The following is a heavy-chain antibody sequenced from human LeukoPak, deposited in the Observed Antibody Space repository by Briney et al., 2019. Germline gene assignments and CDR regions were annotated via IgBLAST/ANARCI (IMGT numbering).Heavy chain of an antibody. CDR3: ARATGDIHIDY. J-gene: IGHJ4*02. CDR1: GGSISSSSYY. V-gene: IGHV4-39*07. CDR2: IYYSGNT. Sequence: SETLSLTCTVSGGSISSSSYYWAWIRQPPGKGLEWIGSIYYSGNTYYKSSLKSRVTISVDTSNNQFSLKLSSVTAADTAIYYCARATGDIHIDYWSQGTLVTVSS. D-gene: IGHD1-14*01.